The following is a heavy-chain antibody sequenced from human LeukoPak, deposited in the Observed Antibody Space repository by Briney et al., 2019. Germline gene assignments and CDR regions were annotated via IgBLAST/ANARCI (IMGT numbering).Heavy chain of an antibody. CDR3: ARGPQSLERRRNAFDI. CDR1: GGSISSYY. Sequence: SETLSLTCTVSGGSISSYYWSWIRQPPGKGLEWIGEINHSGSTNYNPSLKSRVTISVDTSKNQFSLKLSSVTAADTAVYYCARGPQSLERRRNAFDIWGQGTMVTVSS. V-gene: IGHV4-34*01. CDR2: INHSGST. J-gene: IGHJ3*02. D-gene: IGHD1-1*01.